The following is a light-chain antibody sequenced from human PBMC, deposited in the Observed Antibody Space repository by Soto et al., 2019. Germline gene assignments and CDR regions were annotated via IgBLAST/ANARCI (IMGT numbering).Light chain of an antibody. V-gene: IGLV2-11*01. J-gene: IGLJ1*01. CDR2: VVS. CDR3: SSYAGNYIYV. CDR1: SSYIGPYDH. Sequence: QSALTQPRSVSGSPGQSVTISCTRTSSYIGPYDHVAWYQQHPGKAPKLIIFVVSKRPSGVPDRFSGSKSGNTASLTISGLQAEDEADYYCSSYAGNYIYVFATGTKLTVL.